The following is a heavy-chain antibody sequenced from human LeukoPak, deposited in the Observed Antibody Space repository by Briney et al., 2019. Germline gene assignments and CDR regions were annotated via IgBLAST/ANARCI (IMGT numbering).Heavy chain of an antibody. J-gene: IGHJ6*03. Sequence: SETLSLTCTVSGGSISSYYWSWIRQPPGQGLEWIGYMFYSGSTNYNPSLESRVTISIDTSKNQFSLRLNSVTAADTAVYYCARESLAAADHYYYYMDVWGKGTTVTVSS. CDR1: GGSISSYY. V-gene: IGHV4-59*01. D-gene: IGHD6-13*01. CDR2: MFYSGST. CDR3: ARESLAAADHYYYYMDV.